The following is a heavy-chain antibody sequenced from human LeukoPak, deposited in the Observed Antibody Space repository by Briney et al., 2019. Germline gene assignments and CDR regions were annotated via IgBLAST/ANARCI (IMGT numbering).Heavy chain of an antibody. Sequence: GGSLRLSCAASGFTFNSYWMSWVRQAPGKGLEWVANIKQDGSEKYYVDSVKGRFTISRDNAKNSVYLQMNSLRAEDTAVYYCARQLGGSGSYWGQGALVTVSS. CDR3: ARQLGGSGSY. CDR1: GFTFNSYW. V-gene: IGHV3-7*01. J-gene: IGHJ4*02. D-gene: IGHD3-10*01. CDR2: IKQDGSEK.